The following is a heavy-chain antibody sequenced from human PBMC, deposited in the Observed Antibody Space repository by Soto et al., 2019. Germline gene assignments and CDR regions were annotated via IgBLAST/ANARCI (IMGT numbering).Heavy chain of an antibody. J-gene: IGHJ4*02. Sequence: QVQLVQSGAEVKKPGSTVKVSCTTSGDTFSFYTINWVRQAPGQGLEWMGRFIPMVRMSGYAQKFQGRVTISADKSTNTAYMVLSSLRSDDTAMYFCATNYGSGSSHFDHWGQGTLVTVSS. D-gene: IGHD3-10*01. CDR2: FIPMVRMS. V-gene: IGHV1-69*02. CDR1: GDTFSFYT. CDR3: ATNYGSGSSHFDH.